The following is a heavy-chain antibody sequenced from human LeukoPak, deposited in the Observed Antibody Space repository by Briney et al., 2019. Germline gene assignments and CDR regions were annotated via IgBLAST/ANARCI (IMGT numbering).Heavy chain of an antibody. Sequence: PGGSLRLSCAASGFTFSSYAMSWVRQAPGKGLEWVSAIGTAGDTYYPGSVKGRFTISRENAKNSLYLQMNSLRAGDTAVYYCARDGTAHAFDIWGQGTMVTVSS. V-gene: IGHV3-13*01. D-gene: IGHD1-1*01. CDR3: ARDGTAHAFDI. J-gene: IGHJ3*02. CDR2: IGTAGDT. CDR1: GFTFSSYA.